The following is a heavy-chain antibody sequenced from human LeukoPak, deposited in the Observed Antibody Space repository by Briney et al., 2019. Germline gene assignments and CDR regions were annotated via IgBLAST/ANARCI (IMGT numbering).Heavy chain of an antibody. CDR2: ISAYNGNT. V-gene: IGHV1-18*01. CDR1: GYTFTSYG. CDR3: ARVNGGGSYYPDYMDV. J-gene: IGHJ6*03. Sequence: GASVKVSCKASGYTFTSYGISWVRQAPGQGLEWMGWISAYNGNTNYAQKLQGRVTMTTDTSTSTAYMELRSLRSDDTAVYYCARVNGGGSYYPDYMDVWGKGTTVTISS. D-gene: IGHD1-26*01.